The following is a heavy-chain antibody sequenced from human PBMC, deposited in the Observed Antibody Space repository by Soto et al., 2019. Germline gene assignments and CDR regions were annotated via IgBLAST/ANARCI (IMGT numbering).Heavy chain of an antibody. D-gene: IGHD6-19*01. V-gene: IGHV3-30*18. J-gene: IGHJ4*02. CDR2: VSHDGRNT. Sequence: VQLVESGGGVVQPGRSLRLSCAASGFTFSDYAMHWVRQAPGKGLEWVAVVSHDGRNTHYADSVKGRFTISRDSSNNTVPLEMTSLRAEDTAVYYCAKGGLQWLVTSDFNYWGQGALVTVSS. CDR3: AKGGLQWLVTSDFNY. CDR1: GFTFSDYA.